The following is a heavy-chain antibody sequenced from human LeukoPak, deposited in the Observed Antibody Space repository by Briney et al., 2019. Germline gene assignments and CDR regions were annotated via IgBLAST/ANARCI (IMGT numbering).Heavy chain of an antibody. CDR1: GFTFSTYS. CDR2: IGGSSRSM. Sequence: PGGSLRLSCAASGFTFSTYSMNWVRQAPGKGLEWVSSIGGSSRSMYYADSVKGRFTISRDNAKNSLYLQLNSLRAEDTAVYYCARENAEAFDYWGQGTLVTVSS. V-gene: IGHV3-21*01. CDR3: ARENAEAFDY. J-gene: IGHJ4*02.